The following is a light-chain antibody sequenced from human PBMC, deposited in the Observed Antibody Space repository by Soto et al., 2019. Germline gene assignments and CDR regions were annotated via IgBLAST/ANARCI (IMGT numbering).Light chain of an antibody. J-gene: IGLJ1*01. CDR2: DVS. CDR1: NSDVGGYNY. V-gene: IGLV2-14*03. Sequence: QSALAQPASVSESPGQSITISCTGTNSDVGGYNYVSWYRQYPRKVPELMIYDVSNRPSGVSNRFSGSKSGNTASLTISGLQAEDEADYYCTSYTGTTRSYVFGTGTKLTVL. CDR3: TSYTGTTRSYV.